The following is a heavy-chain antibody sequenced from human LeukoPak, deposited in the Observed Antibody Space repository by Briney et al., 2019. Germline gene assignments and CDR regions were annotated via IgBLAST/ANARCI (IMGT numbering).Heavy chain of an antibody. D-gene: IGHD6-19*01. CDR3: ARDRSAVAVTFDY. V-gene: IGHV3-11*06. J-gene: IGHJ4*02. CDR1: GLTFSDYY. Sequence: GGSLRLSCAASGLTFSDYYMSWIRQAPGKGLEWVSYISSSSSYTNYADSVKGRFTISRDNAKNSLYLQMNSLRAEDTAVYYCARDRSAVAVTFDYWGQGTLVTVSS. CDR2: ISSSSSYT.